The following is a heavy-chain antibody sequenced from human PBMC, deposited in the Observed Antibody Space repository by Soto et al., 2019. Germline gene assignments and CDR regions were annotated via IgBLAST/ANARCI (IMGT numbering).Heavy chain of an antibody. CDR3: ARKGSGWTFAAFDI. D-gene: IGHD6-19*01. CDR2: ISSSSSYI. Sequence: GGSLRLSCAASGFTFSSYSMNWVRQAPGKGLEWVSSISSSSSYIYYADSVKGRFTISRDNAKNSLYLQMNSLRAEDTAVYYCARKGSGWTFAAFDIWGQGTMVTVSS. J-gene: IGHJ3*02. V-gene: IGHV3-21*01. CDR1: GFTFSSYS.